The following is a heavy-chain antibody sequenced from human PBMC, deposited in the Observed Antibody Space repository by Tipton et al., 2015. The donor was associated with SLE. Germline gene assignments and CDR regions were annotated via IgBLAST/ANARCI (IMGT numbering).Heavy chain of an antibody. V-gene: IGHV4-59*01. CDR1: GGSISSYY. J-gene: IGHJ6*02. D-gene: IGHD3-10*01. CDR3: ATYYFGSGSLSPPAYHGMDV. CDR2: IYYSGST. Sequence: TLSLTCTVSGGSISSYYWSWIRQPPGKGLEWIGYIYYSGSTNYNPSLKSRVTISVDTSKNQFSLKLSSVTAADTAVYYCATYYFGSGSLSPPAYHGMDVWGQGTTVTVSS.